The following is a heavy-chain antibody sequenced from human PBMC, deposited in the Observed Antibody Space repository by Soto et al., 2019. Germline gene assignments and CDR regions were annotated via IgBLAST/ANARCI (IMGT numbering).Heavy chain of an antibody. V-gene: IGHV1-18*04. Sequence: LVKRYCKAAGYTFTIYVISWGRQAPGQGLEWMGWISAYNGNTNYAQKLQGRVTMTTDTSTNTAYMELRNLRSDDTAVYYCARDPHEFWSSYFFDPWGPGTLVTVSS. J-gene: IGHJ5*02. CDR1: GYTFTIYV. D-gene: IGHD3-3*01. CDR3: ARDPHEFWSSYFFDP. CDR2: ISAYNGNT.